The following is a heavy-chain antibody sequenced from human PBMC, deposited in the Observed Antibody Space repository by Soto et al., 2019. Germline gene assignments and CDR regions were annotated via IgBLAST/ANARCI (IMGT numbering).Heavy chain of an antibody. CDR1: GYSFTNYW. J-gene: IGHJ4*02. Sequence: GESLKISCKGSGYSFTNYWIGWVRQMPGKGLEWMGIIYPGDSDTRYSPSFQGQVTISADRSKNTAYLQWSSLKASDTAMYYCARHFYDYLDCWDQGTLVTVSS. V-gene: IGHV5-51*01. CDR2: IYPGDSDT. CDR3: ARHFYDYLDC. D-gene: IGHD3-16*01.